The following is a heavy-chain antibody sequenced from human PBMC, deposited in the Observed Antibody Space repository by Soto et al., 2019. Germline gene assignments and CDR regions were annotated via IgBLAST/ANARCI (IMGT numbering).Heavy chain of an antibody. Sequence: SETLSLTCAVSGGSISSGGYSWSWIRQPPGKGLEWIGYIYHSGSTYYNPSLKSRVTISVDRSKNQFSLKLSSVTAADTAVYYCARTIVATTSYFDYWGQGTLVTVSS. D-gene: IGHD5-12*01. J-gene: IGHJ4*02. CDR3: ARTIVATTSYFDY. CDR2: IYHSGST. V-gene: IGHV4-30-2*01. CDR1: GGSISSGGYS.